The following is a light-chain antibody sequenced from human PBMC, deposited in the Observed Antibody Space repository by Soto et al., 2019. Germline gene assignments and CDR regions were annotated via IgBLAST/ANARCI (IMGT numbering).Light chain of an antibody. Sequence: QLVLTQSPSASASLGASVKLTCTLSSGHSNYVIAWHQQQPEKGPRYLMKLNSDGSHSKGDGIPDRFSGSSSGAERYLTISSLQSEDEADYYCQTWDTSIRVFGGGTKVTVL. V-gene: IGLV4-69*01. CDR3: QTWDTSIRV. CDR1: SGHSNYV. CDR2: LNSDGSH. J-gene: IGLJ2*01.